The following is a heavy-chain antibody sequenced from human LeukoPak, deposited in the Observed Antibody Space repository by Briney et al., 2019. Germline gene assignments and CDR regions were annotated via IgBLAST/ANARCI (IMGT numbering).Heavy chain of an antibody. Sequence: GGSLRLSCAASGFTFSRYWMTWVRQAPGKGLEWVASINEDGGGKHYVDSVKGRFTISRDNAQKSVYLEMNSLRAEDTAVYYCARAVTSTEGYWGQGTLVTVSS. CDR1: GFTFSRYW. D-gene: IGHD4-17*01. CDR2: INEDGGGK. V-gene: IGHV3-7*03. J-gene: IGHJ4*02. CDR3: ARAVTSTEGY.